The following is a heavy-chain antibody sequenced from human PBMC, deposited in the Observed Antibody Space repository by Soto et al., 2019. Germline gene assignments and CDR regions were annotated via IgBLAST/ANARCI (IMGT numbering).Heavy chain of an antibody. D-gene: IGHD5-18*01. Sequence: QVQLVESGGGVVQPGRSLRLSCAASGFTFNNYAMHWVRQAPGKGLEWVAFISYDGSSKYYAVSVTGRFTISRDNSRNTLYLQMNSLRAEDTAVYYCARGDGYIYGNTFDSWGQGTLVTLSS. CDR3: ARGDGYIYGNTFDS. CDR2: ISYDGSSK. J-gene: IGHJ4*02. CDR1: GFTFNNYA. V-gene: IGHV3-30-3*01.